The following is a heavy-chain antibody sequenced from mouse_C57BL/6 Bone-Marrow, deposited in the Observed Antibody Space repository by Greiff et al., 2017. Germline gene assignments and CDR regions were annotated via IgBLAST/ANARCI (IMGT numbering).Heavy chain of an antibody. J-gene: IGHJ3*01. V-gene: IGHV5-9-1*02. D-gene: IGHD2-2*01. CDR2: ISSGGDYI. CDR1: GFTFSSYA. CDR3: TRAPSTMVTTPWFAY. Sequence: EVQGVESGEGLVKPGGSLKLSCAASGFTFSSYAMSWVRQTPEKRLEWVAYISSGGDYIYYADTVKGRFTISRDNARNTLYLQMSSLKSEDTAMYYCTRAPSTMVTTPWFAYWGQGTLVTVSA.